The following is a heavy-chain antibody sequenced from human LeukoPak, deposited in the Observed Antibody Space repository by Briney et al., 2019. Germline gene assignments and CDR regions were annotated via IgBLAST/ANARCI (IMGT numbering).Heavy chain of an antibody. V-gene: IGHV1-2*02. CDR3: ARDRVTTNTPYFDY. D-gene: IGHD1-1*01. Sequence: ASVKVSCKASGYTFTGYYMHWVRQAPGRGLEWMGWINLNSGGTNYAQKFQGRVTMTRDTSISTAYMELSRLRSDDTAVYYCARDRVTTNTPYFDYWGQGTLVTVSS. J-gene: IGHJ4*02. CDR2: INLNSGGT. CDR1: GYTFTGYY.